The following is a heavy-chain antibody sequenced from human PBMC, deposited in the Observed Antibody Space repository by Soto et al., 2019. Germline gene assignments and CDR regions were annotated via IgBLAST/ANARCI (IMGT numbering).Heavy chain of an antibody. CDR2: IVVGSGNT. V-gene: IGHV1-58*01. CDR3: AARAYSSGWYYYYGMDV. J-gene: IGHJ6*02. CDR1: GFTFTISA. Sequence: GASVKVSCKASGFTFTISAVQWVRQARGQRLEWIGWIVVGSGNTNYAQKFQERVTITRDMSTSTAYMELSSLRSEDTAVYYCAARAYSSGWYYYYGMDVWGQGTTVTVSS. D-gene: IGHD6-19*01.